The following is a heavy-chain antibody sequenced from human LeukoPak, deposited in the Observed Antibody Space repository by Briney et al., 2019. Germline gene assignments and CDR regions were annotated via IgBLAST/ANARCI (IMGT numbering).Heavy chain of an antibody. J-gene: IGHJ4*02. CDR3: ARDPYYESSGYYYY. V-gene: IGHV3-21*01. Sequence: GGSLRLSCAASGFTSSRYSMNWVRQAPGKGLEWVSSISSSSIYIYYADSVKGRFTISRDNAKNSLYLQMNSLRAEDTAVYYCARDPYYESSGYYYYWGQGTLVTVSS. CDR2: ISSSSIYI. CDR1: GFTSSRYS. D-gene: IGHD3-22*01.